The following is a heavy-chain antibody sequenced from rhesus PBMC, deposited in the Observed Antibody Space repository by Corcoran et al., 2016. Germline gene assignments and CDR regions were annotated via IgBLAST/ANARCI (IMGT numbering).Heavy chain of an antibody. CDR2: LDGNTGRP. CDR3: ARARYHYDNDY. Sequence: QMQLQESGPGPVKPSETLSLTCAVAGASISSDWWGWTRQAPGKGLEWLGELDGNTGRPRYNPSLRSRVTVSRDASKNQVSLKLTSVTAADTAVYYCARARYHYDNDYWGQGVLVTVSS. J-gene: IGHJ4*01. D-gene: IGHD3-28*01. V-gene: IGHV4-80*01. CDR1: GASISSDW.